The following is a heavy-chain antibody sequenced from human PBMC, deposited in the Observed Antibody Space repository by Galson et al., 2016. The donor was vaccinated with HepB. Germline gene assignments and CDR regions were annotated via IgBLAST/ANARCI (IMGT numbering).Heavy chain of an antibody. J-gene: IGHJ6*02. CDR3: AREDGYSHFHYGMDV. V-gene: IGHV2-70*13. CDR2: IDWDDDK. D-gene: IGHD5-24*01. Sequence: PALVKPTQTLTLTCTFSGFSLSTSGMCVSWIRQPPGKALEWLALIDWDDDKYYSTSLKTRLTISKDTSKNQVVLKMTNMDPADTGTYYCAREDGYSHFHYGMDVWGQGTTVTVSS. CDR1: GFSLSTSGMC.